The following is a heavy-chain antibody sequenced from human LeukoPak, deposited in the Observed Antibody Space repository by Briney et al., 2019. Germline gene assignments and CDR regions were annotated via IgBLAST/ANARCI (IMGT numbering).Heavy chain of an antibody. CDR2: IIPIFGTA. D-gene: IGHD6-19*01. CDR1: GGTFSSYA. Sequence: GASVKVSCKASGGTFSSYAISWVRQAPGQGLEWMGGIIPIFGTANYAQKFQGRVTITTDESTSTAYMELSSLRSEDTAVYYCARPRGAVAGKTKDYYYYYMDVWGKGTTVTVSS. J-gene: IGHJ6*03. V-gene: IGHV1-69*05. CDR3: ARPRGAVAGKTKDYYYYYMDV.